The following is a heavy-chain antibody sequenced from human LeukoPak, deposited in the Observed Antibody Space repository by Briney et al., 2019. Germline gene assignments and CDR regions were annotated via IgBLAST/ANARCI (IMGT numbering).Heavy chain of an antibody. CDR1: GFTVGSNY. J-gene: IGHJ3*02. Sequence: GGSLRLSCAASGFTVGSNYMSWVRQAPGKGLEWVSVLYSGGTTYYAGSVKGRFTISRDNSKNTLYLQMNSLRAEDTAVYYCAKDQMDCSSTSCYEGDAFDIWGQGTMVTVSS. V-gene: IGHV3-66*02. D-gene: IGHD2-2*01. CDR3: AKDQMDCSSTSCYEGDAFDI. CDR2: LYSGGTT.